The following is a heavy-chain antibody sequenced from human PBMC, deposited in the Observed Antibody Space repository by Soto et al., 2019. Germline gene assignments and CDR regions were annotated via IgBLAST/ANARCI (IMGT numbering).Heavy chain of an antibody. CDR3: AREGEVTYYYNGMDV. Sequence: QVHLVQSGAEVKKPGASVKVSCKTSGYTFTSYGISWVRQAPGQGLEWLGWISGYDGRTNLAQKVQDRVTMTTAISTSTVYMELRSLRSDDTAVYYCAREGEVTYYYNGMDVWGEGTTVTVSS. J-gene: IGHJ6*04. CDR2: ISGYDGRT. D-gene: IGHD5-18*01. V-gene: IGHV1-18*01. CDR1: GYTFTSYG.